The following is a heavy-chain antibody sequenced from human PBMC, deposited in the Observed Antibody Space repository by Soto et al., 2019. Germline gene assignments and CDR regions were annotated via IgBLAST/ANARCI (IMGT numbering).Heavy chain of an antibody. CDR3: EKDATGTLVSFDY. D-gene: IGHD1-1*01. Sequence: VQLLESGGGLVQPGGSLRLSCAASGFTFTSYAMSWVRQSPGKGLEWVSAISGSGGSTYYADSVKGRFTISRDNSKNTLYLQMNSLRDEDTAVYYCEKDATGTLVSFDYWGQGTLVTVSS. V-gene: IGHV3-23*01. CDR1: GFTFTSYA. CDR2: ISGSGGST. J-gene: IGHJ4*02.